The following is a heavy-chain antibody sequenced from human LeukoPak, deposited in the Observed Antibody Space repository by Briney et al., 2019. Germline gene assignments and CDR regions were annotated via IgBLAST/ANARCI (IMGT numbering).Heavy chain of an antibody. V-gene: IGHV3-23*01. D-gene: IGHD4-17*01. CDR2: ISGSGGST. Sequence: GRSLRLSCAASGFTFSSYGMHWVRQAPGKGLEWVSAISGSGGSTYYADSVKGRFTISRDNSKNTLYLQMNSLRAEDTAVYYCAKYGPDAFDIWGQGTMVTVSS. CDR1: GFTFSSYG. CDR3: AKYGPDAFDI. J-gene: IGHJ3*02.